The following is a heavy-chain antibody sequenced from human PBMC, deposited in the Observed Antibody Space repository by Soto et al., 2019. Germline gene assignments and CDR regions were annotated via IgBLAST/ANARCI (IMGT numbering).Heavy chain of an antibody. CDR2: IWYDGSNK. CDR3: ARTRGTTTVTTYYVDY. V-gene: IGHV3-33*01. Sequence: GGSLRLSCAASGFTFSSYGMHWVRQAPGKGLEWVAVIWYDGSNKYYADSVKGRFTISRDNSKNTLYLQMNSLRAEDTAVYYCARTRGTTTVTTYYVDYWGQGTLVTVSS. CDR1: GFTFSSYG. D-gene: IGHD4-17*01. J-gene: IGHJ4*02.